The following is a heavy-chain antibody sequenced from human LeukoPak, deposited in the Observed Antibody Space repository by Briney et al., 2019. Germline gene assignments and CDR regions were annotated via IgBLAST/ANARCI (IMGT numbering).Heavy chain of an antibody. CDR3: ARDTSVRDGYNPGFDY. D-gene: IGHD5-24*01. Sequence: PGESLRLSCAASGFTFSSYAMSWVRQAPGKGLEWVSAISGSGGSTYYADSVKGRFTISRDNSKNALYLQMNSLRAEDTAVYYCARDTSVRDGYNPGFDYWGQGTLVTVSS. J-gene: IGHJ4*02. V-gene: IGHV3-23*01. CDR1: GFTFSSYA. CDR2: ISGSGGST.